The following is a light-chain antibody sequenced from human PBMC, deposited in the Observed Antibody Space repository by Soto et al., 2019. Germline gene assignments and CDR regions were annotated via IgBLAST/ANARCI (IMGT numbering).Light chain of an antibody. J-gene: IGLJ1*01. CDR3: CAYAGTYTFYV. CDR2: DVS. Sequence: QSVLTQPRSVSGSPGQSVTISCTGTSSDVGGYNYVSWYQQHPGKAPKLMINDVSKRPSGVPGRFSGSKSGNTASLAISGLQAEDEADYYCCAYAGTYTFYVFGTGTKVTVL. CDR1: SSDVGGYNY. V-gene: IGLV2-11*01.